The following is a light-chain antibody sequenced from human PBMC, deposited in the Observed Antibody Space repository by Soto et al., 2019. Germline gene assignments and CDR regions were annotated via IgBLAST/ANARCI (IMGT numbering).Light chain of an antibody. J-gene: IGKJ4*01. CDR2: AAS. CDR3: QQSSSTWLT. CDR1: QSISSY. Sequence: DIQMTQSPSSLSASVGDRVTITCRASQSISSYLNWYQQKPGKAPKLLIYAASSLQSGVPSRFSGSGSGTDFTLTISSLQPEDFATYYCQQSSSTWLTFGGGTKVEIK. V-gene: IGKV1-39*01.